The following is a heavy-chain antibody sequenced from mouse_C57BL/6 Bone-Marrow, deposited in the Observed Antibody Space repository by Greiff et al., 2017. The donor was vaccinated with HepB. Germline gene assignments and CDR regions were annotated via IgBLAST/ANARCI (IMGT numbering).Heavy chain of an antibody. Sequence: CEASGIDFSRYWMSWVRRAPGKGLEWIGEINPDSSTINYAPSLKDKFIISRDNAKNTLYLQMSKVRSEDTALYYCVIYYGYAWFAYWGQGTLVTVSA. D-gene: IGHD2-2*01. CDR1: GIDFSRYW. CDR3: VIYYGYAWFAY. V-gene: IGHV4-1*01. J-gene: IGHJ3*01. CDR2: INPDSSTI.